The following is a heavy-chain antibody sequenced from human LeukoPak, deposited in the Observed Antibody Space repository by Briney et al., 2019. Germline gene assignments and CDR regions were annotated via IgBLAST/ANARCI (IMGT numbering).Heavy chain of an antibody. CDR1: GGSISSGGYY. Sequence: SETLSLTCTVSGGSISSGGYYWSWIRQHPGKGLEWIGYIYYSGSTYYNPSLKSRVTISVDTSKNQFFLKLSSVTAADTAVYYCARDVSEGYYDSSGYYHAHFFDYWGQGTLVTVSS. D-gene: IGHD3-22*01. J-gene: IGHJ4*02. V-gene: IGHV4-31*03. CDR2: IYYSGST. CDR3: ARDVSEGYYDSSGYYHAHFFDY.